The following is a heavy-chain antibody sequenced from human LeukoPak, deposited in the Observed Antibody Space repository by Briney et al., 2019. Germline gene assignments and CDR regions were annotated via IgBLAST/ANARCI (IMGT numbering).Heavy chain of an antibody. Sequence: SETLSLTCTVSGGSISSYYWSWIRQPPGKGLEWIGYIYYSGSTNYNPSLKSRVTISVDTSKNQFSLKLSSVTAADTAVYYCARLSTGSSWGYYYYYMDVWGKGTTVTVSS. CDR3: ARLSTGSSWGYYYYYMDV. V-gene: IGHV4-59*01. CDR1: GGSISSYY. CDR2: IYYSGST. D-gene: IGHD6-13*01. J-gene: IGHJ6*03.